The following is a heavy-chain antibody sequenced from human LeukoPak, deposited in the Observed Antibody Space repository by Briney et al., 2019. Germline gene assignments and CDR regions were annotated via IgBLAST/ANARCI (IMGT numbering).Heavy chain of an antibody. D-gene: IGHD6-13*01. CDR3: AKGRIAAAGTVDY. Sequence: GGSLRPSCAATGFTFSSYAMTWVRQAPGKGLEWVSGISGSGDTTYYADSVKGRFTISRDNSENTLYLQMNSLRAEDTAIYYCAKGRIAAAGTVDYWGQGTLVTVSS. J-gene: IGHJ4*02. V-gene: IGHV3-23*01. CDR2: ISGSGDTT. CDR1: GFTFSSYA.